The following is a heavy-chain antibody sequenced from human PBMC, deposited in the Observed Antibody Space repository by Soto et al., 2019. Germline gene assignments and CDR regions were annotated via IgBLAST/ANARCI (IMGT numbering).Heavy chain of an antibody. Sequence: VKVSCKASGYTLTGDYIDCVRPAPGQGLEWMGWINPNSGGTNYAQKFQGWVTMTRDTSISTAYMELSRLRSDDTAVYYCAREVGDYVWGSYRYTGFDDWGQGTLVIV. V-gene: IGHV1-2*04. CDR1: GYTLTGDY. CDR2: INPNSGGT. J-gene: IGHJ4*02. D-gene: IGHD3-16*02. CDR3: AREVGDYVWGSYRYTGFDD.